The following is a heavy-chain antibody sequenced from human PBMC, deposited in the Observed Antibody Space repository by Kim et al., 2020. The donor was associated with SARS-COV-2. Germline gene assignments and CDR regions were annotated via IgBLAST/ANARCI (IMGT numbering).Heavy chain of an antibody. J-gene: IGHJ2*01. V-gene: IGHV3-33*06. Sequence: GGSLRLSCAASGFTFSRYGMHWVRQAPGKGLEWVAVIWYDGRNKYYADSVKGRFTISRDNSKNTLDLQMNSLSAEDTAVYYCAKEGYGRSYYWYFDLWGR. D-gene: IGHD1-26*01. CDR3: AKEGYGRSYYWYFDL. CDR2: IWYDGRNK. CDR1: GFTFSRYG.